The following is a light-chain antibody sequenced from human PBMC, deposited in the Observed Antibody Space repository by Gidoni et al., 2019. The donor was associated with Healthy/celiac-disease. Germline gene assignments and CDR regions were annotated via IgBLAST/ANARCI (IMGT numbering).Light chain of an antibody. CDR3: QQSYSTPRT. CDR2: AAS. J-gene: IGKJ1*01. V-gene: IGKV1-39*01. CDR1: QSISSY. Sequence: DIQMTQSPSSRSASVGDRVTITCRASQSISSYLNWYQQKPGKAPKLLIYAASSLQSGVPSRFSGSGSGTDFTLTSSSLQPEDFATYYCQQSYSTPRTFGQGTKVEIK.